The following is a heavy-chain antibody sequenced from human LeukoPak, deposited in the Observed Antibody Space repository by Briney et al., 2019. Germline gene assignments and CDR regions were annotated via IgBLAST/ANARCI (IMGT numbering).Heavy chain of an antibody. Sequence: PSETLSLTCTVSGGSIRSYYWSWIRQPPGKGLEWIGYIYKSGSANYNPSLKSRVTISVDTSKNQFSLKLSPVTAADTAVYYCARVGVDYSGNIIKYFFDYWGQGTLVTVSS. D-gene: IGHD4-23*01. CDR1: GGSIRSYY. V-gene: IGHV4-59*01. J-gene: IGHJ4*02. CDR2: IYKSGSA. CDR3: ARVGVDYSGNIIKYFFDY.